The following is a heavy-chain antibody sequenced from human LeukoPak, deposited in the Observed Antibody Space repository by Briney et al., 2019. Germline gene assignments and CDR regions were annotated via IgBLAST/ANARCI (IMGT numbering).Heavy chain of an antibody. CDR1: GYTFTSYG. D-gene: IGHD3-22*01. CDR2: ISAYNGNT. V-gene: IGHV1-18*01. CDR3: ARVGPQPLLVVITLDNWFDP. J-gene: IGHJ5*02. Sequence: ASVKVSCKASGYTFTSYGISWVRQAPGQGLEWMGWISAYNGNTNYAQKLQGRVTMTTDTSTSTAYMELRSLRSDDTAVYYCARVGPQPLLVVITLDNWFDPWGQGTLVTVSS.